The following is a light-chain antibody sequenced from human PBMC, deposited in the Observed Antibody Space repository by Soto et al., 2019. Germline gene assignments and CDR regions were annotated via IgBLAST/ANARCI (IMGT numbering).Light chain of an antibody. J-gene: IGLJ2*01. CDR1: SSDVGGYNF. V-gene: IGLV2-14*03. CDR3: CSYASSSTRMI. CDR2: DVN. Sequence: QSALTQPASVSGSPGQSITISCTGTSSDVGGYNFVSWYQQHPGKAPKLMIYDVNIRPSGISNRFSGYKSGNTASLTISGLQAEDEADYYCCSYASSSTRMIFGGGTKLTVL.